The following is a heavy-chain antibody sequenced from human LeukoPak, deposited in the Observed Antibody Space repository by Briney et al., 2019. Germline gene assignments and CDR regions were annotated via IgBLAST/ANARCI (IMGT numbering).Heavy chain of an antibody. CDR1: GGSVSSGSYY. V-gene: IGHV3-48*03. CDR2: ISSSGSTI. D-gene: IGHD5-12*01. J-gene: IGHJ4*02. Sequence: LSLTCTVSGGSVSSGSYYWSWVRQAPGKGLEWVSYISSSGSTIYYADSVKGRFTISRDNAKNSLYLQMNSLRAEDTAVYYCARDSKWLRACDYWGQGTLVTVSS. CDR3: ARDSKWLRACDY.